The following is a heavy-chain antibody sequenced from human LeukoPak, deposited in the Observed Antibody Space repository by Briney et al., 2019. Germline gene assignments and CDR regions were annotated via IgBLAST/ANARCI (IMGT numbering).Heavy chain of an antibody. CDR1: GGSISSSSYY. V-gene: IGHV4-39*07. Sequence: SETLSLTCTVSGGSISSSSYYWGWIRQPPGKGLEWIGSIYYSGSTYYNPSLKSRVTISVDTSKNQFSLKLSSVTAADTAVYYCARDRSGATADDAFDIWGQGTMVTVSS. CDR2: IYYSGST. D-gene: IGHD5-18*01. J-gene: IGHJ3*02. CDR3: ARDRSGATADDAFDI.